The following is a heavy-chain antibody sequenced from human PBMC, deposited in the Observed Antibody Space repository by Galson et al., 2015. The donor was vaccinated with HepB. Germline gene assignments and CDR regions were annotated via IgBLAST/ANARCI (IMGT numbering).Heavy chain of an antibody. CDR1: GFTVSSNY. CDR2: IYSSGST. J-gene: IGHJ3*02. Sequence: SLRLSCAASGFTVSSNYMSWVRQAPGKGLEWVSVIYSSGSTSHADSVKGRFTISRDNSKNTLYLQMNSLRAEDTAVYYCARTYYYGSGKDAFDIWGQGTMVTVSS. D-gene: IGHD3-10*01. CDR3: ARTYYYGSGKDAFDI. V-gene: IGHV3-53*01.